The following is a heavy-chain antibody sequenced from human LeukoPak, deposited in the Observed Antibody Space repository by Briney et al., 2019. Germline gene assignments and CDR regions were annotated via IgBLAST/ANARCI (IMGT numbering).Heavy chain of an antibody. CDR1: GFTFSSYS. CDR3: ARDKGYSSGHPFDY. CDR2: MSYDGTNK. Sequence: GGSLRLSCAASGFTFSSYSMHWVRQAPGRGLEWVALMSYDGTNKYYADSMKGRFTISRDNSKNTLYLQMNSLRAEDTAVYYCARDKGYSSGHPFDYWGQGTLVTVSS. D-gene: IGHD5-18*01. V-gene: IGHV3-30*04. J-gene: IGHJ4*02.